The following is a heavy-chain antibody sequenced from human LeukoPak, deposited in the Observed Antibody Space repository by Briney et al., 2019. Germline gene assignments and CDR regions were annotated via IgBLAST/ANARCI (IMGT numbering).Heavy chain of an antibody. J-gene: IGHJ4*02. CDR1: GGSISSSSYY. CDR3: ARETTLLSAPHPLWGY. CDR2: IYYSGST. Sequence: SETLSLTCTVSGGSISSSSYYWGWIRQPPGKGLEWIGSIYYSGSTYYNPSLKSRVTISVDTSKNQFSLKLSSVTAADTAVYYCARETTLLSAPHPLWGYWGQGTLVTVSS. V-gene: IGHV4-39*07. D-gene: IGHD7-27*01.